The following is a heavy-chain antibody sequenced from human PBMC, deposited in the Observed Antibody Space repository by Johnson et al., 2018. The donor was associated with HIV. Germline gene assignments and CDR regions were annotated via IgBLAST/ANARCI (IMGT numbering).Heavy chain of an antibody. CDR3: ARRSLVGQLGDDAFDI. J-gene: IGHJ3*02. D-gene: IGHD6-6*01. CDR2: MWYDGSNK. CDR1: GFTFSTYG. Sequence: QVQLVESGGGVVQPGRSLRLSCAASGFTFSTYGMHWVRQAPGKGLEWVAVMWYDGSNKYYADSVKGRFTISRDNSKNTLYLQMNSLRAEDTAVYYCARRSLVGQLGDDAFDIWGQGTMVTVSS. V-gene: IGHV3-33*01.